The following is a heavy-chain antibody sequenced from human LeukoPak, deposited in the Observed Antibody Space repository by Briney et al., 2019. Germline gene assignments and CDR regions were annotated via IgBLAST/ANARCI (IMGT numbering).Heavy chain of an antibody. CDR3: ARDGGGATNYAVI. J-gene: IGHJ4*02. V-gene: IGHV4-34*01. D-gene: IGHD1-26*01. CDR1: GGSFSGYY. CDR2: INHSGST. Sequence: SETLSLTCAVYGGSFSGYYWSWIRQPPGKGLEWIGEINHSGSTNYNPSLKSRVTISVDMSKNQFSLKLSSVTAADTAVYYCARDGGGATNYAVIWGQGTLVTVSS.